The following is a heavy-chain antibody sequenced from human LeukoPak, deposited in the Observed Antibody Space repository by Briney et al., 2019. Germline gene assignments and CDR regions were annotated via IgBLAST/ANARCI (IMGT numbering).Heavy chain of an antibody. CDR3: AKDFVPGYYDILTGYDY. V-gene: IGHV3-30*18. CDR1: GFTFSSYG. CDR2: ISYDGRNK. J-gene: IGHJ4*02. D-gene: IGHD3-9*01. Sequence: GGSLRLSCAASGFTFSSYGMHWVRQAPGKGLEWVAVISYDGRNKYYADSVKGRFTISRENSKNTLYLQMNSLRAEDTAVYYCAKDFVPGYYDILTGYDYWGQGTLVTVSS.